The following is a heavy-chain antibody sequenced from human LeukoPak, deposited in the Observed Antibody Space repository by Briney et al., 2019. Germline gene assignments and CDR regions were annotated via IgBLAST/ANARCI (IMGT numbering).Heavy chain of an antibody. V-gene: IGHV1-69-2*01. J-gene: IGHJ5*02. CDR1: GYTFTDYY. CDR2: VDPEDGET. D-gene: IGHD2-2*01. Sequence: ASVKISCKASGYTFTDYYMHWVQQAPGKGLEWMGRVDPEDGETIYAEKFQGRVTITADTSTDTAYMELSSLRSEDTAVYYCATDRYCSSTSCLEIWFDPWGQGTLVTVSS. CDR3: ATDRYCSSTSCLEIWFDP.